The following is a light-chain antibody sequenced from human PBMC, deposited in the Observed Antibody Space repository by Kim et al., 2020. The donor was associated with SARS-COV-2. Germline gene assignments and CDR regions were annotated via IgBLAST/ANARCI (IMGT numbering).Light chain of an antibody. Sequence: SYELTQPPSVSVSPGQTASITCSGDKLGDQYACWYQQKPGQSPVLVIYQDSKRPSGIPERFSGPNSGTTATLTISGTQAMDEADYYCQAWDRSTAVVFGG. V-gene: IGLV3-1*01. J-gene: IGLJ2*01. CDR3: QAWDRSTAVV. CDR1: KLGDQY. CDR2: QDS.